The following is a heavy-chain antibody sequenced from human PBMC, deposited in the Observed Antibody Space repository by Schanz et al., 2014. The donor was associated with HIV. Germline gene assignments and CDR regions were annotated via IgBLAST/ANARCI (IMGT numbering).Heavy chain of an antibody. CDR1: GFTFDEYP. V-gene: IGHV3-9*01. Sequence: EVQLVESGGGLVQPGRSLRLSCAASGFTFDEYPMHWVRQAPGKGLEWVSGISWNSGSIGYADSVKGRFTISRDNAKNSLYLQMHSLRAEDTALYYCAKDLNPYNVHTTLVTPPVGYGMDVWGQGTTVTVSS. CDR2: ISWNSGSI. D-gene: IGHD5-18*01. CDR3: AKDLNPYNVHTTLVTPPVGYGMDV. J-gene: IGHJ6*02.